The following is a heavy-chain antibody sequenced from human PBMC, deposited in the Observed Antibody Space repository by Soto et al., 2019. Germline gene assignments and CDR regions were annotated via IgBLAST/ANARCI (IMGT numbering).Heavy chain of an antibody. CDR2: HVPLFGGS. CDR1: GDTFLISA. J-gene: IGHJ5*02. V-gene: IGHV1-69*01. Sequence: QVQLAQSGAAVRKPGSSMKVSCKASGDTFLISAVTWLRQVPGQGLEWVGGHVPLFGGSQYGPKFEGRVTFTADESTRTAYMELNHLTSDDTAVYYCATDLGGSAPVDHWGQGTLVTVSS. D-gene: IGHD3-16*01. CDR3: ATDLGGSAPVDH.